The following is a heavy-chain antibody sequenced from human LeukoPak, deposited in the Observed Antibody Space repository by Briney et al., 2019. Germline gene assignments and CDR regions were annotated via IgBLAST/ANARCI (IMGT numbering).Heavy chain of an antibody. D-gene: IGHD6-13*01. Sequence: PSETLSLTCTVSGGSISSYYWSWIRQPPGKGLEWIGYVYYSGSTNYNPSLKSRVTISIDTSKNQFSLKLSSVTAADTAVYYCAREPERVGYYYYYGMDVWGQGTTVTVSS. CDR1: GGSISSYY. CDR2: VYYSGST. CDR3: AREPERVGYYYYYGMDV. J-gene: IGHJ6*02. V-gene: IGHV4-59*01.